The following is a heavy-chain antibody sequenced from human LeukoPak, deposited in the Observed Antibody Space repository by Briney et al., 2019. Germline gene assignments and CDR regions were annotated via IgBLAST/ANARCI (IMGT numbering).Heavy chain of an antibody. CDR3: APSPSDTWPLDS. V-gene: IGHV1-2*06. J-gene: IGHJ4*02. CDR1: GYTFTNYG. D-gene: IGHD1-26*01. CDR2: INPNSGDT. Sequence: ASVRVSCKTSGYTFTNYGISWVRQAPGQGLEWMGRINPNSGDTIYARNFQGRVTLTRDTSISTAFMELTRLRSDDTAVYYCAPSPSDTWPLDSWGQGTLVTVSS.